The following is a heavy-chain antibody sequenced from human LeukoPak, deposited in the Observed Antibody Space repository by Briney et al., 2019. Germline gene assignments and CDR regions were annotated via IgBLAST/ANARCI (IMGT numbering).Heavy chain of an antibody. D-gene: IGHD3-10*01. CDR1: GGSISSYY. V-gene: IGHV4-59*08. Sequence: SETLSLTCSVSGGSISSYYWSWIRQPPGKGLEWIGYIYYSGSTNYNPSLKSRVTISVDTSKNQFSLKLSSVTAADTAVYYCARHGGMVRGFSDAFDIWGQGTMVTVSS. CDR2: IYYSGST. J-gene: IGHJ3*02. CDR3: ARHGGMVRGFSDAFDI.